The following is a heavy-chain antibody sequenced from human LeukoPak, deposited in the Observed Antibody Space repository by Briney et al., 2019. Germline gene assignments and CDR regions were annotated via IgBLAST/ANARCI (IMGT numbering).Heavy chain of an antibody. CDR2: IYYSGST. D-gene: IGHD6-19*01. V-gene: IGHV4-59*01. Sequence: SETLSLTRTVSGGSISSYYWNWIRQPPGKGLEWIGYIYYSGSTNYNPSLKSRVTISVDTSKNQFSLKLSSVTAADMAVYYCARGRWSSGWFDYWGQGTLVTVSS. J-gene: IGHJ4*02. CDR1: GGSISSYY. CDR3: ARGRWSSGWFDY.